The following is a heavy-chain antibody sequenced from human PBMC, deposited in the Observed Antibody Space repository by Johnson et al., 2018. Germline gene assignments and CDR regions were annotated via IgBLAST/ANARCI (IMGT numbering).Heavy chain of an antibody. D-gene: IGHD3-10*01. CDR1: GFTFSSYS. Sequence: VQLVQSGGGLVKPGGSLRLSCAASGFTFSSYSMNWVRQAPGKGLEWVSSISSSSSYIYYADSVKGRFTISGDNAKNSLYLQMKSLRAEDTAVYYCARELHQMTFGEGALDIWGQGTMVTVSS. CDR2: ISSSSSYI. J-gene: IGHJ3*02. CDR3: ARELHQMTFGEGALDI. V-gene: IGHV3-21*01.